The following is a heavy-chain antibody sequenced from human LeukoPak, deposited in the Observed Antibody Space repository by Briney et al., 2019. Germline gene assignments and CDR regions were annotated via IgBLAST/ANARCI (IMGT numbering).Heavy chain of an antibody. Sequence: SVKVSCKASGGTFSSYAISWVRQAPGQGPEWMGGIIPIFGTANYAQKFQGRVTITTDESTSTAYMELSSLRSEDTAVYYCARFGSSYYDSSGYFMSFDYWGQGTLVTVSS. D-gene: IGHD3-22*01. CDR2: IIPIFGTA. V-gene: IGHV1-69*05. CDR1: GGTFSSYA. CDR3: ARFGSSYYDSSGYFMSFDY. J-gene: IGHJ4*02.